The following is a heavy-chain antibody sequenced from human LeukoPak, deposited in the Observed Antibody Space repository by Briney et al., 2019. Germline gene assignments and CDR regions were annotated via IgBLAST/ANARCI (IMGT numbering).Heavy chain of an antibody. V-gene: IGHV4-4*02. CDR3: ARRTAPFDWLLFAFDI. D-gene: IGHD3-9*01. CDR2: IYYTGRT. J-gene: IGHJ3*02. Sequence: SGTLSLTCAVSGGSISSSNWWSWVRQPPGKGLEWIGSIYYTGRTYYNPSLQSRVTISVDTSNNQFSLKLSSVTAADTAVYYCARRTAPFDWLLFAFDIWGQGTMVTVSS. CDR1: GGSISSSNW.